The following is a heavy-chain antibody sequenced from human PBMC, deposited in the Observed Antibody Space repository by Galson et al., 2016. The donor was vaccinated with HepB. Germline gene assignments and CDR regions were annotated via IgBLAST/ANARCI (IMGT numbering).Heavy chain of an antibody. Sequence: SVKVSCKASGYSFISYGISWVRQAPGQGLEWMGWISAYNGNTNYAQKFQGRVTMTTDKSTRKAYMELGSLGSDDTAGYYCARQKGITIFGVVIPSFMDVGGQGTTVTVSS. CDR1: GYSFISYG. D-gene: IGHD3-3*01. V-gene: IGHV1-18*01. CDR3: ARQKGITIFGVVIPSFMDV. J-gene: IGHJ6*02. CDR2: ISAYNGNT.